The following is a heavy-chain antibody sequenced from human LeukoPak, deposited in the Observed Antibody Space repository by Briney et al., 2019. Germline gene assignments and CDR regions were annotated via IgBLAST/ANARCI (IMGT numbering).Heavy chain of an antibody. CDR2: IIPILGIA. V-gene: IGHV1-69*04. CDR3: ARGYRIAANNWFDP. CDR1: GYTFTSYG. J-gene: IGHJ5*02. D-gene: IGHD6-6*01. Sequence: SVKVSCKASGYTFTSYGISWVRQAPGQGLEWMGRIIPILGIANYAQKFQGRVTITADKSTSTAYMELSSLRSEDTAVYYCARGYRIAANNWFDPWGQGTLVTVSS.